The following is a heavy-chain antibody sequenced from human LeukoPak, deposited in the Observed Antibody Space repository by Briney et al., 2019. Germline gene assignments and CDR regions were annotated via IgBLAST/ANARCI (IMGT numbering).Heavy chain of an antibody. CDR3: ARGPTYCSSSSCLQGE. Sequence: TSQTLSLTCTVSGGSISSGSYYWSWIRQPAGKGLEWIGRIYTSGSTNYNPSLKSRVTISVDTSKNQFSLKLSSVTAADTAVYYCARGPTYCSSSSCLQGEWGQGTWSPTPQ. CDR1: GGSISSGSYY. D-gene: IGHD2-15*01. V-gene: IGHV4-61*02. J-gene: IGHJ4*02. CDR2: IYTSGST.